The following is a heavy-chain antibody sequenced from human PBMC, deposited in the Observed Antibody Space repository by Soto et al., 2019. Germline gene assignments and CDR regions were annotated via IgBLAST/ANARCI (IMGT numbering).Heavy chain of an antibody. CDR2: ILVGGST. J-gene: IGHJ3*02. D-gene: IGHD1-26*01. Sequence: AWWSLRLSCSVSVFIFSSYDMSGFRQAPGKGLEWVSTILVGGSTHYEDSVKGRFTISRDTSKNTVYLQMNSLTAGDTAFYYCAKATATSGGAFEIYGQGTMVTVSS. CDR1: VFIFSSYD. V-gene: IGHV3-23*01. CDR3: AKATATSGGAFEI.